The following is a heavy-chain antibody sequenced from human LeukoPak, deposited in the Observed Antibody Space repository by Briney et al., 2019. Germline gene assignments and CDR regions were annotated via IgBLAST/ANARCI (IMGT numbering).Heavy chain of an antibody. J-gene: IGHJ5*02. CDR3: ARNPEGYNWFDP. CDR2: ISSSRSYI. CDR1: GFTFSSYS. Sequence: PGGSLGLSCAASGFTFSSYSMNLVRQAPGKGLEWVSSISSSRSYIYYADSVKGRFTISRDNAKNSLYLQMNSLRAEDTAVYYCARNPEGYNWFDPWGQGTLVTVSS. V-gene: IGHV3-21*01.